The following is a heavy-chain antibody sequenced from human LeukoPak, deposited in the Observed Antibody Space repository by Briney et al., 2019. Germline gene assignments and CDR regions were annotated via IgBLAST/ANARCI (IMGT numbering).Heavy chain of an antibody. J-gene: IGHJ4*02. D-gene: IGHD6-13*01. CDR1: ALIIDDYG. V-gene: IGHV3-20*04. Sequence: GGSLRLSCVASALIIDDYGMSWVRQAPGKGLEWISGIDWSGGAISYSDSVKGRFTISRDNTKNSLYLQMTSLRVADTAVYYCARDLSASWYSLAYWGQGTLVTVSS. CDR3: ARDLSASWYSLAY. CDR2: IDWSGGAI.